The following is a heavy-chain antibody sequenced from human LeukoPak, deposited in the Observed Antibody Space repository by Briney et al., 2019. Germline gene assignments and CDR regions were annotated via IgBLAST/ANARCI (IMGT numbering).Heavy chain of an antibody. CDR2: ISSSSTTI. CDR1: GFTFSSYS. D-gene: IGHD5-18*01. Sequence: GGSLRLSCAASGFTFSSYSMMWVRQAPGKGLEWVSYISSSSTTIHYADSVKGRFTISRDNAKNSVYLQMNSLRAEDTAVYYCAREETPMVHDYWGQGTLVTVSS. V-gene: IGHV3-48*01. J-gene: IGHJ4*02. CDR3: AREETPMVHDY.